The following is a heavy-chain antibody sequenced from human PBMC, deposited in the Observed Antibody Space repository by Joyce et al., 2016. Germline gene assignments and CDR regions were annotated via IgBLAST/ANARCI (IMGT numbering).Heavy chain of an antibody. D-gene: IGHD3-16*01. Sequence: EVQLVQSGGEVKKPGESLKISCKGVGYSFTNYWLGWGRQMPGKGLELMGIINPEESGTRYSPSFQGQVTNSVDRSIKTAHLRWGSLRASDTAIYYCARSAVRGTLSPFFDYWGQGSLVTVSS. V-gene: IGHV5-51*01. CDR3: ARSAVRGTLSPFFDY. CDR1: GYSFTNYW. CDR2: INPEESGT. J-gene: IGHJ4*02.